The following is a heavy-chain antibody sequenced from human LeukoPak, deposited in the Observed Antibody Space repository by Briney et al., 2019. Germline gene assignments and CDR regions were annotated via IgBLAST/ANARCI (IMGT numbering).Heavy chain of an antibody. CDR1: GYTFTSCG. D-gene: IGHD2-2*03. CDR2: ISAYNGNT. Sequence: ASVKVSCKASGYTFTSCGISWVRQAPGQGLEWMGRISAYNGNTNYAQKLQGRVTMTTDTSTSTAYMELRSLRSDDTAVYYCARDGYCSSTSCYGHYYYYGMDVWGQGTTVTVSS. V-gene: IGHV1-18*01. J-gene: IGHJ6*02. CDR3: ARDGYCSSTSCYGHYYYYGMDV.